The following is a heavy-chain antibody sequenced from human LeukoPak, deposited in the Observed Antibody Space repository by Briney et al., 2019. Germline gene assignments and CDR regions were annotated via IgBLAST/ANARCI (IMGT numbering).Heavy chain of an antibody. CDR1: GFTFGXXX. V-gene: IGHV3-49*03. D-gene: IGHD3-10*01. CDR3: TRVRSGNDFDY. Sequence: GGSLRLSXSASGFTFGXXXXXXXRQXPGXXXXXXXFXRXKGYGGTTXXAASVXXRXSXXRDDSKSFVYLQMSSLKTEDTAVYYCTRVRSGNDFDYWGQGTLVTVSS. CDR2: XRXKGYGGTT. J-gene: IGHJ4*02.